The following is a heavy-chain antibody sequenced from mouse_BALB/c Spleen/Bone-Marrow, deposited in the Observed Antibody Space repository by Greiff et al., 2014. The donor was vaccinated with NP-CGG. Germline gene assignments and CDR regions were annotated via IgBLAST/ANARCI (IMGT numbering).Heavy chain of an antibody. J-gene: IGHJ2*01. CDR2: ILPGSGST. Sequence: VQLQQSGAELMKPGASVKMPCKATGYTFSDYWIEWVKQRPGHGLEWIGEILPGSGSTNCNEKFKGKATFTVEASSNTAYMHLSSLTSEDSAVYFCARWGWSFDYWGQGTTLTVSS. CDR3: ARWGWSFDY. V-gene: IGHV1-9*01. D-gene: IGHD2-3*01. CDR1: GYTFSDYW.